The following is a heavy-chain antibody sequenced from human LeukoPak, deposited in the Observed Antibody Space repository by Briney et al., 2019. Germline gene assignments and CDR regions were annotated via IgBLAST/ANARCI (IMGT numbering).Heavy chain of an antibody. CDR1: GFTFSSYA. CDR3: ASSRRIYYYMDV. Sequence: PGRSLRLSCAASGFTFSSYAMHWVRQAPGKGLEWVAVISYDGSNKYYADSVKGRFTISRDNSKNTLYLQMNSLRAEDTAVYYCASSRRIYYYMDVWGKGTTVTVSS. J-gene: IGHJ6*03. CDR2: ISYDGSNK. V-gene: IGHV3-30*04.